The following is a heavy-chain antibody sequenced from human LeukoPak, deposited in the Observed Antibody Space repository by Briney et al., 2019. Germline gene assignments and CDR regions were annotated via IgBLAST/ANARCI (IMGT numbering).Heavy chain of an antibody. J-gene: IGHJ6*02. CDR3: ARSPQGWELAYYYYGMDV. V-gene: IGHV3-64*01. D-gene: IGHD1-26*01. Sequence: GGSLRLSCAVSGFTFSSYAMHWVRQAPGKGLEYVSAISSNGGSTYYANSVKGRFTISRDNSKNTLYLQMGSLRAEDMAVYYCARSPQGWELAYYYYGMDVWGQGTTVTVSS. CDR2: ISSNGGST. CDR1: GFTFSSYA.